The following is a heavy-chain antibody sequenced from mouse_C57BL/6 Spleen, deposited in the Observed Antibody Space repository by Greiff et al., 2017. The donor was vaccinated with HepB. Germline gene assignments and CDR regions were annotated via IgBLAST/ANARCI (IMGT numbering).Heavy chain of an antibody. D-gene: IGHD1-1*01. V-gene: IGHV7-3*01. Sequence: EVHLVESGGGLVQPGGSLSLSCAASGFTFTDYYMSWVRQPPGKALEWLGFIRNKANGYTTEYSASVKGRFTISRDNSQSILYLQMNALRAEDSATYYCARLGSSGSRFDYWGQGTTLTVSS. CDR2: IRNKANGYTT. CDR1: GFTFTDYY. J-gene: IGHJ2*01. CDR3: ARLGSSGSRFDY.